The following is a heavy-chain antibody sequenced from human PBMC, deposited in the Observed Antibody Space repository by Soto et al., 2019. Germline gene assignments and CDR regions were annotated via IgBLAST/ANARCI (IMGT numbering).Heavy chain of an antibody. Sequence: SETLSLTCAVYGGFLSESYWTWIRQPPGKGLEWIGEINHVGGTNYNPSLKSRVTMSVDTSQNQFSLRLISATAADTAMYFCVRIRYQLPSSVLWLDPWGQGTPVTVSS. D-gene: IGHD3-16*01. CDR1: GGFLSESY. CDR3: VRIRYQLPSSVLWLDP. CDR2: INHVGGT. V-gene: IGHV4-34*01. J-gene: IGHJ5*02.